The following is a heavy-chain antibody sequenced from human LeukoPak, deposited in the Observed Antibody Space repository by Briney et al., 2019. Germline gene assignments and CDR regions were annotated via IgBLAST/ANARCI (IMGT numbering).Heavy chain of an antibody. CDR3: ASHVNTHYDSSGYRFDY. CDR1: GGSISSSSYY. V-gene: IGHV4-39*01. J-gene: IGHJ4*02. Sequence: SETLSLTCTVSGGSISSSSYYWGWIRQPPGKGLEWIGSIYYGGSTYYNPSLKSRVTISVDTSKKQFSLKLSSVTAAATAVYYCASHVNTHYDSSGYRFDYWGQGTLVTVSS. D-gene: IGHD3-22*01. CDR2: IYYGGST.